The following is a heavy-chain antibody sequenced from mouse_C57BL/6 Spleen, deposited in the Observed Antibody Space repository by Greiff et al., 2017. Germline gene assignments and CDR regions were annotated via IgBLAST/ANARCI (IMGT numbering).Heavy chain of an antibody. J-gene: IGHJ1*03. CDR2: IHPESGST. CDR3: ARSDYYGDYVWYFDV. V-gene: IGHV1-64*01. Sequence: QVQLQQPGAELVKPGASVKLSCTASGYTFTSYCMHWVKQRPGQGLEWIGMIHPESGSTDYNAKFQSKATLTADKSSSTAYLQLSSLTSEDSAVYYCARSDYYGDYVWYFDVWGTGTTVTVSS. CDR1: GYTFTSYC. D-gene: IGHD2-13*01.